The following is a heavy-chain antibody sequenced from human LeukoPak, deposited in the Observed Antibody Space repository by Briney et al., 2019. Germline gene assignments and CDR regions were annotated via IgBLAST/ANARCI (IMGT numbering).Heavy chain of an antibody. CDR1: GGSISSYY. CDR2: IYYSGST. Sequence: SETLSLTCTVSGGSISSYYWSWIRQPPGKGLEWIGYIYYSGSTNYNPSLKSRVTISVDTSKNQFSLKLSSVTAADTAVYYCARVTDYYDSSGYPSRIDYWGQGTLVTVSS. CDR3: ARVTDYYDSSGYPSRIDY. V-gene: IGHV4-59*08. J-gene: IGHJ4*02. D-gene: IGHD3-22*01.